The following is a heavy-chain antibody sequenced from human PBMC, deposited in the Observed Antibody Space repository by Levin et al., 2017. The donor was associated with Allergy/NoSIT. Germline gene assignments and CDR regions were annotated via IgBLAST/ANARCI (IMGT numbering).Heavy chain of an antibody. CDR1: GFTFGDYA. J-gene: IGHJ4*02. CDR2: IRSKAYDGTT. D-gene: IGHD3-10*01. CDR3: SRFGGFDV. Sequence: GESLKISCTTSGFTFGDYAMSWFRQAPGKGLEWLSFIRSKAYDGTTEYAASVKGRFTISRDDSNSIAYLQMNSLKTEDTAVYYCSRFGGFDVWGQGTLVTVSS. V-gene: IGHV3-49*03.